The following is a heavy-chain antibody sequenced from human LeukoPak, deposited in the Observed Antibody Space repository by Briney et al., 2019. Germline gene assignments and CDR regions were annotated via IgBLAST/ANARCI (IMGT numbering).Heavy chain of an antibody. CDR1: GYTFTSYA. CDR2: INAGNGNT. V-gene: IGHV1-3*01. D-gene: IGHD3-3*01. J-gene: IGHJ4*02. Sequence: ASVKVSCKASGYTFTSYAMHWVRQAPGQRLEWMGWINAGNGNTKYSQKFQGRVTITRDMSTSTAYMELSSLRSEDTAVYYCAAQESGYSFLSFDYWGQGTLVTVSS. CDR3: AAQESGYSFLSFDY.